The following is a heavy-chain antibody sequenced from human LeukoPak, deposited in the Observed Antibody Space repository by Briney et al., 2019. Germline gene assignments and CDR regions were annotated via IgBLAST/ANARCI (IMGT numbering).Heavy chain of an antibody. D-gene: IGHD3-22*01. Sequence: GGSLRLSCTASKFTFSNYGMQWVRQAPGKGLEWVAASSGGDGRAYYAESVKGRFTISRDNSKNTLFLQVNSLKAEDTAVYYCARGSGYFLDFNYWGQGALVTVSS. CDR1: KFTFSNYG. V-gene: IGHV3-23*01. CDR2: SSGGDGRA. J-gene: IGHJ4*02. CDR3: ARGSGYFLDFNY.